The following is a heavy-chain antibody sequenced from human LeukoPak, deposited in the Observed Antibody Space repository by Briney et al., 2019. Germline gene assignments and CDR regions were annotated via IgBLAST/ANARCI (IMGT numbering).Heavy chain of an antibody. D-gene: IGHD2-2*01. CDR1: GDSVSSNSVT. CDR3: ARRLTQYDCFDP. CDR2: TYYRSTWYN. J-gene: IGHJ5*02. Sequence: SQTLSLTCAISGDSVSSNSVTWNWIRQSSSSGLEWLGRTYYRSTWYNDYAVSVRGRITVNPDTSKNQFSLHLNSVTPEDTAVYYCARRLTQYDCFDPWGQGILVTVSS. V-gene: IGHV6-1*01.